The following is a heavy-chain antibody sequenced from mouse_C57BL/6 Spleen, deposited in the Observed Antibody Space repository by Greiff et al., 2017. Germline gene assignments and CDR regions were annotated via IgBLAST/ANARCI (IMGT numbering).Heavy chain of an antibody. CDR1: GFTFSSYG. V-gene: IGHV5-6*01. CDR3: ARQDYYGSSYDYYFDV. CDR2: ISSGGSYT. Sequence: EVQGVESGGDLVKPGGSLKLSCAASGFTFSSYGMSWVRQTPDKRLEWVATISSGGSYTYYPDSVKGRFTISRDNAKNTLYLQMSSLKSEDTAMYYWARQDYYGSSYDYYFDVWGTGTTVTVSS. D-gene: IGHD1-1*01. J-gene: IGHJ1*03.